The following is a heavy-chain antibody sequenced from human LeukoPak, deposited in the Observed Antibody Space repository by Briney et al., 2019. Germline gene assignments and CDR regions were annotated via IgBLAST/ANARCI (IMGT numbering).Heavy chain of an antibody. D-gene: IGHD3/OR15-3a*01. CDR3: ARDWTGDLNFDN. J-gene: IGHJ4*02. V-gene: IGHV6-1*01. CDR2: TYYRSKWYK. CDR1: GDSVSSNSAA. Sequence: PSQTLSLTCAISGDSVSSNSAAWTWIRQSPSRGLEWLGRTYYRSKWYKNYAVSVKSRININPDTSKNQFSLQLNSVTPEDTAVYYCARDWTGDLNFDNWGQGTLVTVSS.